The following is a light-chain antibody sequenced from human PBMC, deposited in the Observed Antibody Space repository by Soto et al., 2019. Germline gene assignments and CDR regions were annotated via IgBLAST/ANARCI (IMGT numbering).Light chain of an antibody. CDR3: QQYSHLIT. CDR2: DAS. CDR1: QDIRHY. V-gene: IGKV1-33*01. Sequence: DIQMTQSPSSRSSSVGDRVPITVQASQDIRHYIHWYQQKLGKAPKPLLYDASKLETGVPPRLRGSGSGTDFTFTISSLTSEDIASYYCQQYSHLITFGQGTRVEI. J-gene: IGKJ5*01.